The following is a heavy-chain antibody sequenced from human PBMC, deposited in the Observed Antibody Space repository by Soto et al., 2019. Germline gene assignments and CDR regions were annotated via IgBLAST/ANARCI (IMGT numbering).Heavy chain of an antibody. CDR2: IYYSGST. V-gene: IGHV4-59*01. D-gene: IGHD3-10*01. CDR1: GGSISSYY. J-gene: IGHJ4*02. CDR3: ARDKKRSESYFDY. Sequence: PSETLSLTCTVSGGSISSYYWSWIRQPPGKGLEWIGYIYYSGSTNYNPSLKSRVTISVDTSKNQFSLKLSSVTAADTAVYYCARDKKRSESYFDYWGQGTLVTVSS.